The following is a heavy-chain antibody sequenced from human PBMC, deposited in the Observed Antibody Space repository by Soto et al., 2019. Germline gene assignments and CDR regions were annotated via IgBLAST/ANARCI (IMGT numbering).Heavy chain of an antibody. CDR1: GGSISSGGYY. D-gene: IGHD4-17*01. V-gene: IGHV4-31*03. CDR2: IYYSGST. Sequence: QVQLQESGPGLVKPSQTLSLTCTVSGGSISSGGYYWSWIRPHPGKGLEWIGYIYYSGSTYYNPSLKSRVTISVDTSKNQFSLKLSSVTAADTAVYYCAREPHPTVTHQPGAFDIWGQGTMVTVSS. CDR3: AREPHPTVTHQPGAFDI. J-gene: IGHJ3*02.